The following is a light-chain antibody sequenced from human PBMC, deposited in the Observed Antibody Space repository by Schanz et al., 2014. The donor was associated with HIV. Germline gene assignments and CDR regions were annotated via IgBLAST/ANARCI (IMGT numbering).Light chain of an antibody. Sequence: QSALTQPASVSGSPGQSISISCTGTSGDVGSYNYVSWYQQHPGKAPKLMIYDVSNRPSEVSSRFSGSKSGNTASLTISGLQPEDEADYYCCSCTNTNTWVFGGGTKLTVL. CDR3: CSCTNTNTWV. J-gene: IGLJ3*02. CDR2: DVS. CDR1: SGDVGSYNY. V-gene: IGLV2-14*03.